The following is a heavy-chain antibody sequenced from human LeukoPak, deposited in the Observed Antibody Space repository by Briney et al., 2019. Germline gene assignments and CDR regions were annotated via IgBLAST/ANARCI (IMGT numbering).Heavy chain of an antibody. V-gene: IGHV3-23*01. J-gene: IGHJ3*02. Sequence: PGGSLRLSCAASGFTFSSYAMNWVRQAPGKGLEWVSAISGSGGSTYYADSVKGRFTISRDNSKNTLYLQMNSLRADDTAVYYCAKSETLVVTVAFDIWGQGTMVTVSS. CDR1: GFTFSSYA. CDR2: ISGSGGST. D-gene: IGHD2-21*02. CDR3: AKSETLVVTVAFDI.